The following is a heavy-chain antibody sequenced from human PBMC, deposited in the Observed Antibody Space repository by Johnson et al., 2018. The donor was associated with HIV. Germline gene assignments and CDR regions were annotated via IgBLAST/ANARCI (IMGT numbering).Heavy chain of an antibody. Sequence: QVQLVESGGGVVQPGGSLRLSCAASGFTFSSYGMHWVRQAPGKGLEWVAFIRYDGSNKYYAYSVKGRFTISRDNSKNTLYLQMNSLRAEDTAVYYCAREGTLGAFDIGGQGTMVTVSS. D-gene: IGHD1-1*01. CDR1: GFTFSSYG. CDR3: AREGTLGAFDI. J-gene: IGHJ3*02. V-gene: IGHV3-30*02. CDR2: IRYDGSNK.